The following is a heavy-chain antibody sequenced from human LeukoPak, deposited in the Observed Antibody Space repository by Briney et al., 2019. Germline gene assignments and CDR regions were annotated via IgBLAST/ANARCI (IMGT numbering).Heavy chain of an antibody. CDR2: INPNSGGT. CDR3: ARDQGDYSSSWYDYYYYYYMDV. D-gene: IGHD6-13*01. CDR1: GYTFTGYY. Sequence: ASVKVSCKASGYTFTGYYMHWVRQAPGQGLEWMGWINPNSGGTNYAQKFQGRVTMTRDTSISTAYMELSRLRSDDTAVYYCARDQGDYSSSWYDYYYYYYMDVWGKGTTVTISS. V-gene: IGHV1-2*02. J-gene: IGHJ6*03.